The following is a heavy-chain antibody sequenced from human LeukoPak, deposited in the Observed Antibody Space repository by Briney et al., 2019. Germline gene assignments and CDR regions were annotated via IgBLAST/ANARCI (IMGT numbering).Heavy chain of an antibody. J-gene: IGHJ4*02. CDR3: ARGRRGGDGYNYDY. CDR1: GGSISSYY. D-gene: IGHD5-24*01. CDR2: IYYSGST. V-gene: IGHV4-59*01. Sequence: SETLSLTCTVSGGSISSYYWSWIRQPPGKGLEWIGYIYYSGSTNYNPSLKSRVTIPVDTSKNQFSLKLSSVTAADTAVYYCARGRRGGDGYNYDYWGQGTLVTVSS.